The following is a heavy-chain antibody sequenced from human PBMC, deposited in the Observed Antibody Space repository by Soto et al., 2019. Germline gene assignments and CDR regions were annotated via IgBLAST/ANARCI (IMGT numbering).Heavy chain of an antibody. D-gene: IGHD4-17*01. J-gene: IGHJ4*02. V-gene: IGHV2-5*02. CDR3: AHVEATVTKV. Sequence: QITLKESVPPLVKPTQPLTLTCTFSGFSLSTNGVGVGWIRQPPGKALEWLALIYWDDVKHYSPSLKSRPTITKDTSKNQVVLTMTNMDPVDTGTYYCAHVEATVTKVWGQGTLVTVSA. CDR2: IYWDDVK. CDR1: GFSLSTNGVG.